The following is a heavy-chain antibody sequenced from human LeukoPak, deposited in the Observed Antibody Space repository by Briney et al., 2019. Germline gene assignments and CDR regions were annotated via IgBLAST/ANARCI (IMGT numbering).Heavy chain of an antibody. Sequence: GASVKVSCKASGYTFTGYYMHWVRQAPGQGLEWMGWINPNSGGTNYAQKFQGRVTITRNTSISTAYMELSSLRSEDTAVYYCARYNWNDNYYYYMDVWGKGTTVTVSS. V-gene: IGHV1-2*02. D-gene: IGHD1-1*01. CDR1: GYTFTGYY. CDR3: ARYNWNDNYYYYMDV. J-gene: IGHJ6*03. CDR2: INPNSGGT.